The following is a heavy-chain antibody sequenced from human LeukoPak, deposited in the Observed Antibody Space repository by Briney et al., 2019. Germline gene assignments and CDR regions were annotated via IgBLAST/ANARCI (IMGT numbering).Heavy chain of an antibody. D-gene: IGHD3-22*01. Sequence: SETLSLTCAVYGGSFSGYYWSWIRQPPGKGLEWIGEINHSGSTNYNQSLKSRVTISVDTSKNQFSLKLSSVTAADTAVYYCARPDYYDSSGYYYSWFDPWGQGTLVTVSS. J-gene: IGHJ5*02. CDR2: INHSGST. CDR1: GGSFSGYY. V-gene: IGHV4-34*01. CDR3: ARPDYYDSSGYYYSWFDP.